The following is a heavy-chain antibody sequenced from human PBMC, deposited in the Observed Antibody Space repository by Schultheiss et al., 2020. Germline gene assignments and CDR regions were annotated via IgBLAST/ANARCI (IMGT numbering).Heavy chain of an antibody. CDR3: ASWGGSSWGRRYYFDY. Sequence: SETLSPTCAFYGGSFSGYYWSWIRQPPGKGLEWIVEIYHSGSTNYNPSLKSRVTISVDTSKNQFSLKLNSVTAADTAVYYCASWGGSSWGRRYYFDYWGQRTLVTVS. J-gene: IGHJ4*02. V-gene: IGHV4-34*01. CDR2: IYHSGST. D-gene: IGHD6-13*01. CDR1: GGSFSGYY.